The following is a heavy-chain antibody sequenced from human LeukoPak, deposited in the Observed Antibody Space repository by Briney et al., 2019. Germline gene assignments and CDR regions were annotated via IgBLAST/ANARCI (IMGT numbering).Heavy chain of an antibody. CDR3: ASNHGSGWYVGEY. D-gene: IGHD6-19*01. CDR2: INSRSSAI. Sequence: PGGSLRLSCAASGFTFSNYNMNWVRQAPGKGLEWVSYINSRSSAIHYADSVKGRFTISRDNAKNSLSLEMNSLRDEDTAVYFCASNHGSGWYVGEYWGQGILATVSS. CDR1: GFTFSNYN. J-gene: IGHJ4*02. V-gene: IGHV3-48*02.